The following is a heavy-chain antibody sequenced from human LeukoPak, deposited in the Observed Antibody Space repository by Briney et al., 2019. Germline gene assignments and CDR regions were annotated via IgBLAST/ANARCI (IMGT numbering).Heavy chain of an antibody. CDR1: GYTLTELS. CDR2: FDPEDGET. D-gene: IGHD2-15*01. J-gene: IGHJ6*02. Sequence: ASVKVSCKVSGYTLTELSMHWVRQAPGKGLEWMGGFDPEDGETIYAQKFQGRVTMTEDTSTDTAYMELSSLRSEDTAVYYCATVGYCSGGSCYEGDYYYYGMDVWSQGTTVTVSS. CDR3: ATVGYCSGGSCYEGDYYYYGMDV. V-gene: IGHV1-24*01.